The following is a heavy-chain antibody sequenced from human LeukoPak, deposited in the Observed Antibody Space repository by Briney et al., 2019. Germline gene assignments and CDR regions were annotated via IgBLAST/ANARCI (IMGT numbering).Heavy chain of an antibody. Sequence: SVKVSCKASGGTFSSYAISWVRQAPGQGLEWMGGIIPIFGTANYAQKFQGRVTITADESTSTAYMELSSLRSEDTAVYYCARDRVGGKGFDPWGQGTLVTVSS. CDR3: ARDRVGGKGFDP. D-gene: IGHD1-26*01. CDR1: GGTFSSYA. V-gene: IGHV1-69*13. J-gene: IGHJ5*02. CDR2: IIPIFGTA.